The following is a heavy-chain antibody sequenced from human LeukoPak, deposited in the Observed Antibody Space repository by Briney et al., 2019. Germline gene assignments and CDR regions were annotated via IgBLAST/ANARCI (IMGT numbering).Heavy chain of an antibody. D-gene: IGHD3-22*01. J-gene: IGHJ3*02. V-gene: IGHV4-39*01. CDR3: ARQKGFYWVTYYYDSSGYSGLRAFDI. Sequence: SETLSLTCTVSGGSISSSSYYWGWIRQPPGKGLEWIGSIYYSGSTHYNPSLKSRVTISVDTSKNQFSLKLSSVTAADTAVYYCARQKGFYWVTYYYDSSGYSGLRAFDIWGQGTMVTVSS. CDR1: GGSISSSSYY. CDR2: IYYSGST.